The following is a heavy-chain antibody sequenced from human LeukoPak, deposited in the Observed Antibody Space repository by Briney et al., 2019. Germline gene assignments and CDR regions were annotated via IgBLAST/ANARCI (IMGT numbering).Heavy chain of an antibody. D-gene: IGHD3-3*01. CDR1: GFTFSSYG. CDR3: AKGSDFWSGYRYYYYYYMDV. CDR2: IRYDGSNK. J-gene: IGHJ6*03. Sequence: GGSLRLSCAASGFTFSSYGMHWVRQAPGKGLEWVAFIRYDGSNKYYADSVKGRFTISGDNSKNTLYLQMNSLRAEDTAVYYCAKGSDFWSGYRYYYYYYMDVWGKGTTVTVSS. V-gene: IGHV3-30*02.